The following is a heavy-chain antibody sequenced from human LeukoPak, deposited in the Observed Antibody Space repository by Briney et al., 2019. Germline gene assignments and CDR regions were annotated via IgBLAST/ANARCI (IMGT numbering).Heavy chain of an antibody. CDR3: ARGFGGSYRYLDY. D-gene: IGHD3-16*02. Sequence: QSGGSLRLSCAASGFTFSSHAMIWVRQAPGKGLEWVSSVSSSGGGTYYADSVKGRFTISRDNSKNTLYLQLNSLRAEDTAVYFCARGFGGSYRYLDYWGQGTLVTVSS. CDR1: GFTFSSHA. CDR2: VSSSGGGT. V-gene: IGHV3-23*01. J-gene: IGHJ4*02.